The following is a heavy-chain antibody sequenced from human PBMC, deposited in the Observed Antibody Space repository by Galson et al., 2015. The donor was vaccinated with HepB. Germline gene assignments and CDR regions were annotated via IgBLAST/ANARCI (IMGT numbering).Heavy chain of an antibody. J-gene: IGHJ3*02. V-gene: IGHV3-48*04. CDR1: GFTFSSSS. CDR2: ISSSSSTI. CDR3: ARDYDGWLSPAFDI. Sequence: SLRPPCAGSGFTFSSSSMNWVRQAPGTGLEGVSYISSSSSTIYYADSVKGRFTISRDNAKNSLYLQMNSLRAEDTAVYYCARDYDGWLSPAFDIWGQGTMVTVSS. D-gene: IGHD3-16*01.